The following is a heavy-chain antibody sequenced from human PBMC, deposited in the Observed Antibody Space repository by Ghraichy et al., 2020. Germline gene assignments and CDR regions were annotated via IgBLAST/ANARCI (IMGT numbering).Heavy chain of an antibody. CDR2: IYSGGST. D-gene: IGHD6-13*01. CDR3: ASGVAAAGTAPLDY. V-gene: IGHV3-53*04. Sequence: GGSLRLSCAASGFTVSSNYMSWVRQAPGKGLEWVSVIYSGGSTYYADSVKGRFTISRHNSKNTLYLQMNSLRAEDTAVYYCASGVAAAGTAPLDYWGQGTLVTVSS. CDR1: GFTVSSNY. J-gene: IGHJ4*02.